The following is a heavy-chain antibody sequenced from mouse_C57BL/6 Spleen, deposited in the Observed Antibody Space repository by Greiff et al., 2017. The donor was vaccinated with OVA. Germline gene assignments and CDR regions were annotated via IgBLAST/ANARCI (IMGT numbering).Heavy chain of an antibody. Sequence: VQLQPSGPELVKPGASVKISCKASGYSFTDYNMNWVKQSNGKSLEWLGVINPNYGTTSYNPKFKGKATLTVDQSSSTAYMQLNSLTSEDSAVYYCASPVTTVVANYAMDYWGQGTSVTVSS. CDR2: INPNYGTT. D-gene: IGHD1-1*01. J-gene: IGHJ4*01. CDR3: ASPVTTVVANYAMDY. CDR1: GYSFTDYN. V-gene: IGHV1-39*01.